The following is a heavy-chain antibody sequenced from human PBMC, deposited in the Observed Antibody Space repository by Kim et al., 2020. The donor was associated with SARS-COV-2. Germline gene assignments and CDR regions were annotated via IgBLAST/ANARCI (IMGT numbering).Heavy chain of an antibody. Sequence: GRFTISRDNSKNTLYLQMNSLRAEDTAVYYCARDELQLLWFGELSYYFDYWGQGTLVTVSS. CDR3: ARDELQLLWFGELSYYFDY. D-gene: IGHD3-10*01. V-gene: IGHV3-30*07. J-gene: IGHJ4*02.